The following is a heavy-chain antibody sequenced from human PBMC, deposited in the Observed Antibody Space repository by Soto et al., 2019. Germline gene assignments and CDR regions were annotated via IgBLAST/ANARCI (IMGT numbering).Heavy chain of an antibody. Sequence: SETLSLTCTVSGGSISSGGYYWSWIRQHPGKGLEWIGYIYYSGSTYYNPSLKSRVTISVDTSKNQFSLKLSSVTAADTAVYYCARDRPTYDYDFWSGYYYYYGMDVWGQGTTVTVSS. CDR2: IYYSGST. V-gene: IGHV4-31*03. CDR1: GGSISSGGYY. CDR3: ARDRPTYDYDFWSGYYYYYGMDV. D-gene: IGHD3-3*01. J-gene: IGHJ6*02.